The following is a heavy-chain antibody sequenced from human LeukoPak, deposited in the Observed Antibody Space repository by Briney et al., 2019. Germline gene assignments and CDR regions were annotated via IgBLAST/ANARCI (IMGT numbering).Heavy chain of an antibody. D-gene: IGHD3-22*01. CDR2: ISGSGGST. V-gene: IGHV3-23*01. CDR1: GFTFSSYE. Sequence: GGSLRLSCAASGFTFSSYEVNWVRQAPGKGLEWVAGISGSGGSTNYADSVKGRFSISRDNPKNTLYLQMNSLRAEDTAVYFCAKRGVVIRVILVGFHKEAYYFDSWGQGALVTVSS. CDR3: AKRGVVIRVILVGFHKEAYYFDS. J-gene: IGHJ4*02.